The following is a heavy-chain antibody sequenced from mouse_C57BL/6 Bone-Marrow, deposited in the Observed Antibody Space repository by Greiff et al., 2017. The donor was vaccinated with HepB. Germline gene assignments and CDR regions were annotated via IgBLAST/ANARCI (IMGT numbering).Heavy chain of an antibody. CDR3: AREGNLDFDY. Sequence: EVQLQQSGPVLVKPGASVKMSCKASGYTFTDYYMNWVKQSHGKSLEWIGVINPYNGGTSYNQKFKGKATLTVDKSSSTAYMELNSLTSEDSAVYYCAREGNLDFDYWGQGTTLTVSS. J-gene: IGHJ2*01. CDR1: GYTFTDYY. CDR2: INPYNGGT. V-gene: IGHV1-19*01.